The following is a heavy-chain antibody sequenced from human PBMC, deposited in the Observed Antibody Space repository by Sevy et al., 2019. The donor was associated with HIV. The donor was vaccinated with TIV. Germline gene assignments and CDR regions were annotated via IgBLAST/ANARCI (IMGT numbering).Heavy chain of an antibody. CDR3: ARDLYYDSSAYSDY. V-gene: IGHV7-4-1*02. D-gene: IGHD3-22*01. CDR1: GYTFSSYA. J-gene: IGHJ4*02. Sequence: ASVKVSCKASGYTFSSYAMNWVRQAPGQGLEWMGWFNTNTGNPTYAQDFTGRFVFSLDTSVSTAYLQISSLKAEDTAVYYCARDLYYDSSAYSDYWGQGTLVTVSS. CDR2: FNTNTGNP.